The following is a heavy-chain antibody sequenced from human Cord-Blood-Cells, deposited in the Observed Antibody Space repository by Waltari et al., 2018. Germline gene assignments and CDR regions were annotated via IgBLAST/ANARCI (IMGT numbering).Heavy chain of an antibody. D-gene: IGHD6-19*01. Sequence: QVQLVQSGAEVQKPGPSVKVPCTASGGTFSSYAISWVRRAPGQGLEWMGGIIPIFGTANYAQKFQGRVTITADKSTSTAYMELSSLRSEDTAVYYCARADGSGWYFEYFQHWGQGTLVTVSS. J-gene: IGHJ1*01. CDR2: IIPIFGTA. CDR3: ARADGSGWYFEYFQH. CDR1: GGTFSSYA. V-gene: IGHV1-69*06.